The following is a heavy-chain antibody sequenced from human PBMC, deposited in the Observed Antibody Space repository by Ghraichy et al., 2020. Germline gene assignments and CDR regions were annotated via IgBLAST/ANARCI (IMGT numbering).Heavy chain of an antibody. V-gene: IGHV3-23*01. CDR3: AKSKLHLVVVLFDN. D-gene: IGHD2-21*01. CDR2: ISGSGGAT. J-gene: IGHJ4*02. CDR1: EFNFKNYI. Sequence: GEYLNISCAASEFNFKNYILSWVRQAPGKGLEWVSTISGSGGATYYADSVKGRFTISRDNSKNTLYLQMNDLRAEDTAIYYCAKSKLHLVVVLFDNWGQGTLVPVSS.